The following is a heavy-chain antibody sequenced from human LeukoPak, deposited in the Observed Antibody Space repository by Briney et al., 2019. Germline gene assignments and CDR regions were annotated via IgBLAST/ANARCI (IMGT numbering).Heavy chain of an antibody. D-gene: IGHD3-10*01. CDR3: ARNVGSGSYSLGYFDY. Sequence: ASVKVSCKASGYTFTSYAMHWVRQAPGQSLEWMGWINAGNGNTKYSQKFQGRVTITRDTSASTAYMELSSLRSEDTAVYYCARNVGSGSYSLGYFDYWGQGTLVTVSS. CDR1: GYTFTSYA. V-gene: IGHV1-3*01. CDR2: INAGNGNT. J-gene: IGHJ4*02.